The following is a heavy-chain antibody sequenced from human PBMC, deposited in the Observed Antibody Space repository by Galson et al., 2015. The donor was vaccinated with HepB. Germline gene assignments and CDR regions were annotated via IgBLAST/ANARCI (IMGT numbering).Heavy chain of an antibody. Sequence: SLRLSCAASGFTFRIYAMSWVRQAPGKGLEWVSDIGDSGDTTYYADSVKGRFTISRDNSRNTLYLQMYSLRAEDTAVYYCAKGVTAAGDYYYYLMNVWGQGTTVTVSS. CDR3: AKGVTAAGDYYYYLMNV. D-gene: IGHD6-13*01. V-gene: IGHV3-23*01. CDR1: GFTFRIYA. CDR2: IGDSGDTT. J-gene: IGHJ6*02.